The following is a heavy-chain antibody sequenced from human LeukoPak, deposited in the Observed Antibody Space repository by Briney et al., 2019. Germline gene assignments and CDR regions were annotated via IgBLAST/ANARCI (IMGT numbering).Heavy chain of an antibody. CDR1: GYTFTTYY. CDR3: AREQLVGTYYFDF. CDR2: INPSGGST. D-gene: IGHD1-1*01. V-gene: IGHV1-46*01. Sequence: ATVKVSCKASGYTFTTYYIHWVRQAPGQGLEWMGVINPSGGSTSYAQKFQGRVSLTRDTSTSTVYMELSSLRSEDTAVYYCAREQLVGTYYFDFWGQGTLVT. J-gene: IGHJ4*02.